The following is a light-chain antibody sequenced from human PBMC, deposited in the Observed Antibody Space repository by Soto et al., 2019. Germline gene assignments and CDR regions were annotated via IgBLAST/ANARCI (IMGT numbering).Light chain of an antibody. Sequence: QPVLTQSPSASASLGASVKITCTLSSGHSSYAIAWHQQQPEKGPRYLMKLNSDGSHSKGDGIPDRFSGSSSGAERYLTISSLQSEDEADYYCQTWGTDIYVVFGGGTKLTVL. CDR2: LNSDGSH. J-gene: IGLJ2*01. CDR1: SGHSSYA. CDR3: QTWGTDIYVV. V-gene: IGLV4-69*01.